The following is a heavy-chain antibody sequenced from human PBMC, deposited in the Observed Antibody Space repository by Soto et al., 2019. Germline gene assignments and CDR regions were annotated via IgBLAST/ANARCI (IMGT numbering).Heavy chain of an antibody. D-gene: IGHD6-19*01. Sequence: QVQLVESGGGVVQPGKSLRLSCAASGFIFSDYGIHWVRQAPGKGLEWVALIWYDGSKKYYADSVKGRFTVSRDNINSTLYLEMNRLRVEDSAVYYCAREGAVAGSQDFWGQGTLVTVSS. CDR3: AREGAVAGSQDF. V-gene: IGHV3-33*01. CDR2: IWYDGSKK. J-gene: IGHJ4*02. CDR1: GFIFSDYG.